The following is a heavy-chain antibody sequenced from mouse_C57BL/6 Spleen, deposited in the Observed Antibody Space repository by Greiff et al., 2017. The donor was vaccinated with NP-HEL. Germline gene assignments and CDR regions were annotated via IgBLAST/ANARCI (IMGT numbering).Heavy chain of an antibody. CDR1: GYTFTDYY. D-gene: IGHD2-4*01. CDR2: INPNNGGT. V-gene: IGHV1-26*01. CDR3: ARGGDDYDYYFDY. Sequence: VQLQQSGPELVKPGALVKISCKASGYTFTDYYMNWVKQSHGKSLEWIGDINPNNGGTSYNQKFKGKATLTVDKSSSTAYMELRSLTSEDSAVYYCARGGDDYDYYFDYWGQGTTLTVSS. J-gene: IGHJ2*01.